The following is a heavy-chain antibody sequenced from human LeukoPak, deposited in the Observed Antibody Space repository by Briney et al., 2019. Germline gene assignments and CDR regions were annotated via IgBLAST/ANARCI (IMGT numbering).Heavy chain of an antibody. V-gene: IGHV3-74*01. J-gene: IGHJ1*01. CDR3: ATYSSLDTREFQY. CDR1: GFTFSTYW. D-gene: IGHD3-22*01. Sequence: GGSLRLSCAASGFTFSTYWMHWVRHTPGKGLVWVSRIDRDGRLISYADSVKGRFTISRDNAKNMLYLQMDNLRAGDTAVYYCATYSSLDTREFQYWGQGTLVTVSP. CDR2: IDRDGRLI.